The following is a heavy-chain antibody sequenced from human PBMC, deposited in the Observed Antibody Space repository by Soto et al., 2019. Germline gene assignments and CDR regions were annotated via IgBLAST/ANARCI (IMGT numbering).Heavy chain of an antibody. D-gene: IGHD2-21*01. J-gene: IGHJ4*02. Sequence: QVQLQESAPGLVKPSQTLSLTCTVSGGSISSGGYYWSWIRQHTGKGLEWIGYVYYSGSTYYNPSLTSRLTISVATSKNHFSLKLISETAAHTAVYYGAREVIHWGQGTLATVSS. V-gene: IGHV4-31*03. CDR3: AREVIH. CDR1: GGSISSGGYY. CDR2: VYYSGST.